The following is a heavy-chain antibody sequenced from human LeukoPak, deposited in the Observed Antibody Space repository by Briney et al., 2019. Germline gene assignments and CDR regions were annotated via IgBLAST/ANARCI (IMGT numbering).Heavy chain of an antibody. Sequence: ASVKVSCKASGYAFSNHYIHWVRQAPGQGLEWMGIITPGGEGTKYAQKFQGGVSMTTDTSTRTVYLSLSSLRSEDTAVYHCARAKTVNGDLDYWGQGTLVTVSS. CDR1: GYAFSNHY. CDR2: ITPGGEGT. CDR3: ARAKTVNGDLDY. D-gene: IGHD7-27*01. J-gene: IGHJ4*02. V-gene: IGHV1-46*01.